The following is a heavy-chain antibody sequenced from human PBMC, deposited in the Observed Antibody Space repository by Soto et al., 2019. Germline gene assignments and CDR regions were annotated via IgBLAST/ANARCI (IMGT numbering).Heavy chain of an antibody. J-gene: IGHJ4*02. CDR3: AKAISGARYFDY. V-gene: IGHV3-23*05. CDR2: ILPNNNT. D-gene: IGHD5-12*01. Sequence: EVQLLESGGGLVEPGGSLRLSCAGSGFTFRNYACTWVRQAPGKGLEWVAGILPNNNTFYRDSVRGRFTISRDNPADTLVLQMKSLRAEDTAVYFCAKAISGARYFDYWGQGTLVTVSP. CDR1: GFTFRNYA.